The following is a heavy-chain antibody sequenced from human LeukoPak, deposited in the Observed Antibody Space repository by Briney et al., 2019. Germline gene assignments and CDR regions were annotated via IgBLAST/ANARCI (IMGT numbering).Heavy chain of an antibody. CDR3: ARDLGQYDNKAFDI. CDR1: GGSIRGYY. J-gene: IGHJ3*02. Sequence: ASETLSLTCTVSGGSIRGYYWSWIRQPAGKGLEYIGRTHSSGSTYYNPSLKSRVTMSIDTSKNEISLKLSSVTAADTAVYYCARDLGQYDNKAFDIWGQGTMVTVSS. D-gene: IGHD3-22*01. V-gene: IGHV4-4*07. CDR2: THSSGST.